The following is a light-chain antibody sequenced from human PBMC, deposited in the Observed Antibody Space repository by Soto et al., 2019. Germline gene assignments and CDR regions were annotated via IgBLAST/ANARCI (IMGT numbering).Light chain of an antibody. CDR2: TTN. V-gene: IGLV1-44*01. J-gene: IGLJ1*01. CDR3: AAWDDSLNGHV. Sequence: QSVLTQPHSASGTPGQRVTISCSGSSSIIGTSSVHWFQQLPGTAPKLLISTTNQRPSGVPERFSGSKSGTSASLAISGLQSEDDADYYCAAWDDSLNGHVFGTGTKLTVL. CDR1: SSIIGTSS.